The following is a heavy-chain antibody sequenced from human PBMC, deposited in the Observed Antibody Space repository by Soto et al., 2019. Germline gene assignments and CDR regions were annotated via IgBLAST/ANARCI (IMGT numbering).Heavy chain of an antibody. D-gene: IGHD2-15*01. Sequence: QVQLQQWGAGLLKPSETLSLTCAVYGGSFSGYYWSWIGQRQGKGLGWIGESNHSGSTNNNPSLTSRVTITVNTSQNQFSLKLSSATAPDTAVYYWARGGDCSGGSCYLDSWGQGTLVTVSS. CDR3: ARGGDCSGGSCYLDS. CDR1: GGSFSGYY. CDR2: SNHSGST. V-gene: IGHV4-34*01. J-gene: IGHJ4*02.